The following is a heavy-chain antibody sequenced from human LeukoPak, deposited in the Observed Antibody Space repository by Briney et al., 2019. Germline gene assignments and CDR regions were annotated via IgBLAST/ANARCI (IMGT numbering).Heavy chain of an antibody. Sequence: SETLSLTCAVYVGSFSGYYWSWIRQPPGKGLEWIGEINHSGSTNYNPSLKSRVTISVDTSKNQFSLKLSSVTAADTAVYYCARSGGWLLRFDYWGQGTLVTVSS. CDR1: VGSFSGYY. CDR3: ARSGGWLLRFDY. CDR2: INHSGST. D-gene: IGHD3-22*01. J-gene: IGHJ4*02. V-gene: IGHV4-34*01.